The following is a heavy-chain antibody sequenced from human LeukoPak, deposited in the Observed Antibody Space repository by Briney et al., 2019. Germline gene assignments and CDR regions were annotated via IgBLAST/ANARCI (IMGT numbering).Heavy chain of an antibody. Sequence: GGSLRLSCAASGFTFSSYSMNWVRQAPWKGLEWVSSISSSSSYIYYADSVKGRFTISRDNAKNSLYLQMNSLRAEDTAVYYCARGGTMIVVVYFDYWGQGTLVTVSS. D-gene: IGHD3-22*01. CDR1: GFTFSSYS. J-gene: IGHJ4*02. V-gene: IGHV3-21*01. CDR2: ISSSSSYI. CDR3: ARGGTMIVVVYFDY.